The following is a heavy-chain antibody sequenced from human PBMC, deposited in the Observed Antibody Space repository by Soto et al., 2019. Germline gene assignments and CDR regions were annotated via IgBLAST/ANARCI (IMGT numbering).Heavy chain of an antibody. CDR2: INHSGST. Sequence: SETLSLTCAVYGGSFSGYYWSWIRQPPGKGLEWIGEINHSGSTNYNPSLKSRVTISVDTSKNQFSLKLSSVTAADTAVYYCARAGTMVRGARRAFDIWGQGTLVTVSS. CDR1: GGSFSGYY. D-gene: IGHD3-10*01. J-gene: IGHJ3*02. CDR3: ARAGTMVRGARRAFDI. V-gene: IGHV4-34*01.